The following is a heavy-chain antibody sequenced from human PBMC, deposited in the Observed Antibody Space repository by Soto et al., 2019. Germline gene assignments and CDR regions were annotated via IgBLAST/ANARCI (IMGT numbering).Heavy chain of an antibody. Sequence: PSETLYLPCTVSGGSISSYYWCWIRQPPGKGLERIGYIYYSESTKYNPSLMSRVTISVDTSKNQFSLKLISVTAADTAVYYCARPRDCSSTSCYGALDPWGQGTLVTVS. CDR3: ARPRDCSSTSCYGALDP. CDR2: IYYSEST. D-gene: IGHD2-2*01. V-gene: IGHV4-59*08. CDR1: GGSISSYY. J-gene: IGHJ5*02.